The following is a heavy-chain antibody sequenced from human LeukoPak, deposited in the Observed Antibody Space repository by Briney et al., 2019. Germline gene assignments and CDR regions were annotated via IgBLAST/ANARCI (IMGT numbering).Heavy chain of an antibody. Sequence: SETLSLTCTVSGGSISSYYWSWIRQPPGKGLEWIGYIYYSGSTNYNPSLKSRVTISVDTSKNQFSLKLSSVTDADTAVYYCARLDYSDYYCYYYMDVWGKGTTVTVSS. CDR2: IYYSGST. V-gene: IGHV4-59*08. D-gene: IGHD4-11*01. CDR3: ARLDYSDYYCYYYMDV. CDR1: GGSISSYY. J-gene: IGHJ6*03.